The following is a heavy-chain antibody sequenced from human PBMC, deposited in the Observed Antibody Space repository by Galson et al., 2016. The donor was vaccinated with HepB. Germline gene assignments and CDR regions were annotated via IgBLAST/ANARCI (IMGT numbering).Heavy chain of an antibody. J-gene: IGHJ4*02. Sequence: SLRLSCAASGFTFSDYAMSWVRPAPGKGLEWVSDISGGGTNTNYADSVKGRFTVSRDNSKNMLYMEMNSLRAEDTAIYYCAKERLAISAIGYFDYWGQGTLVAVSS. CDR1: GFTFSDYA. V-gene: IGHV3-23*01. D-gene: IGHD3-3*01. CDR2: ISGGGTNT. CDR3: AKERLAISAIGYFDY.